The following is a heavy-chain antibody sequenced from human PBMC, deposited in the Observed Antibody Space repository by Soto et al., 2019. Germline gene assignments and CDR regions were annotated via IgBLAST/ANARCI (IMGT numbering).Heavy chain of an antibody. D-gene: IGHD6-6*01. J-gene: IGHJ4*02. CDR2: IKQDGSEK. CDR1: GFTFCSHW. V-gene: IGHV3-7*05. Sequence: GALRLSFATSGFTFCSHWMSWVRPAPGKGLEWVANIKQDGSEKYYVDSVEGRFTISRDNAKNSLYLQMNSLRAEDTAVYYCARDRVYRAYYFDYWGQGTLVTVSS. CDR3: ARDRVYRAYYFDY.